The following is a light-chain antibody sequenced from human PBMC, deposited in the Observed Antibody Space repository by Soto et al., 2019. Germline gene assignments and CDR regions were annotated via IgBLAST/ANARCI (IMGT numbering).Light chain of an antibody. CDR3: QSYDSSLSGSV. CDR2: GNS. V-gene: IGLV1-40*01. CDR1: SSNIGAGYD. Sequence: QSVLTQPPAVSGAPGQRVTISCTGSSSNIGAGYDVHWYQQLPGTAPKLLIYGNSNRPSGVPDRFSGSKSGTSVSLAITGLQAEDEADSYCQSYDSSLSGSVFGGGTKLTVL. J-gene: IGLJ2*01.